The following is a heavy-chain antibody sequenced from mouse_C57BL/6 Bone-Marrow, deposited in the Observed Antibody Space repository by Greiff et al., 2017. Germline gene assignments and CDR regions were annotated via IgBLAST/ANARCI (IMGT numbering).Heavy chain of an antibody. CDR1: GYTFTSYW. D-gene: IGHD2-10*01. CDR3: ARSYYSWYFDV. Sequence: VQLQQPGAELVRPRTSVKLSCKASGYTFTSYWMHWVKQRPGQGLEWIGVIDPSDSYTNYNQKFKGKATLTVDTSSSTAYMQLSSLTSEDSAVYYCARSYYSWYFDVWGTGTTVTVSS. V-gene: IGHV1-59*01. CDR2: IDPSDSYT. J-gene: IGHJ1*03.